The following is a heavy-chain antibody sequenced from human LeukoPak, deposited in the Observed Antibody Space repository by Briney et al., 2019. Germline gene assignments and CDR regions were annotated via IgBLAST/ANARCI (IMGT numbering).Heavy chain of an antibody. Sequence: PGGSLVLSCAASGFPLSNIYISWVRPAPGQGLEWVSVTYRGDATNYAESVKGRFSISRDNSKNTLYLQMNSLRAEDTAVYYCARVLEVFSDAFDIWGQGTMVTVSS. J-gene: IGHJ3*02. CDR1: GFPLSNIY. D-gene: IGHD3-3*01. CDR2: TYRGDAT. CDR3: ARVLEVFSDAFDI. V-gene: IGHV3-53*01.